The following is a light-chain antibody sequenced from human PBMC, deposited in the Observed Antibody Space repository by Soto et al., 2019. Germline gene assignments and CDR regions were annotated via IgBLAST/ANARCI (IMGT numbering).Light chain of an antibody. V-gene: IGKV1-39*01. J-gene: IGKJ1*01. CDR2: AAS. Sequence: DIQMTQSPSSLSASVGDRVTITCRASQSISTYLNWYQKKIGKAPQLLIYAASSFLGGVPSRFSGSGSGTEFTLTISSLQVDDSATYYCQQSYRTPPTFGQGTKVEIK. CDR3: QQSYRTPPT. CDR1: QSISTY.